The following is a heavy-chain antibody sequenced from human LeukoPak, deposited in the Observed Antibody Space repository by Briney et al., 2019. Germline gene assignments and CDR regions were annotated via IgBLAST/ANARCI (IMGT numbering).Heavy chain of an antibody. D-gene: IGHD6-13*01. CDR1: GFTFSSYG. CDR2: ISYDGSNK. CDR3: AKDRAKKMWQQLVPDAFDI. Sequence: GRSLRLSCTASGFTFSSYGMHWVRQAPGKGLEWVAVISYDGSNKYYADSVKGRFTISRDNSKNTLYLQMNSLRAEDTAVYYCAKDRAKKMWQQLVPDAFDIWGQGTMVTVSS. V-gene: IGHV3-30*18. J-gene: IGHJ3*02.